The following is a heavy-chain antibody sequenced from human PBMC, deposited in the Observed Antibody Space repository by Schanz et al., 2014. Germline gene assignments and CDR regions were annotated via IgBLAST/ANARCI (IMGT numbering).Heavy chain of an antibody. CDR2: ISGYNGHT. J-gene: IGHJ6*02. CDR3: VRDAGWAFGDYHGMDV. Sequence: QVQLVQSGVEVKRPGASVRVSCKASGYSFTDYAIHWMRQAPGQGLEWMGWISGYNGHTNYAEKVHGRVTMTTDTSTSTAYMELRSLISDDTAVYYCVRDAGWAFGDYHGMDVWGQGTSVTVSS. D-gene: IGHD3-10*01. V-gene: IGHV1-18*01. CDR1: GYSFTDYA.